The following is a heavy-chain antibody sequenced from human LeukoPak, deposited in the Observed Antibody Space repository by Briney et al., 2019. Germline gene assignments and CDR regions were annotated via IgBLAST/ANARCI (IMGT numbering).Heavy chain of an antibody. D-gene: IGHD2/OR15-2a*01. CDR2: IYYSGST. J-gene: IGHJ4*02. V-gene: IGHV4-39*07. Sequence: SETLSLTCTVSGGSISSSSYYWGWIRQPPGKGLEWIGSIYYSGSTYYNPSLKSRVTISVDTSKNQFSLKLSSVTAADTAVYYCAILFLSPYLTFDYWGQGALVTVSS. CDR1: GGSISSSSYY. CDR3: AILFLSPYLTFDY.